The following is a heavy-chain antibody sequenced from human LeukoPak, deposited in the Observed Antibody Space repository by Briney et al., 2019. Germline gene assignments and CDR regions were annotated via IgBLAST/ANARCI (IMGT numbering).Heavy chain of an antibody. Sequence: ASVKVSCKASGYTFISYYMHWVRQAPGQGLEWMGVINPSGGSTSYAQKFQGRVTMTSDTSTRTFYMALSSLRSEDTAVYYCARASFYGSGSYPFDFWGQGTLVTVSS. V-gene: IGHV1-46*01. J-gene: IGHJ4*02. CDR3: ARASFYGSGSYPFDF. CDR2: INPSGGST. CDR1: GYTFISYY. D-gene: IGHD3-10*01.